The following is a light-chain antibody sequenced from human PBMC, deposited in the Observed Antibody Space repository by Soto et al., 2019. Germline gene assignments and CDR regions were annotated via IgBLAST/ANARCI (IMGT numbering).Light chain of an antibody. CDR2: TTN. CDR1: SSNIGTSS. CDR3: AAWDDRLNGHV. Sequence: QSVLTQPHSASGTPGQRVTISCSGSSSNIGTSSVHWFQQLPGTAPKLLISTTNQRPSGVPERFSGSKSGTSASLAISGLQSEDEADYYCAAWDDRLNGHVFGTGTKVTV. J-gene: IGLJ1*01. V-gene: IGLV1-44*01.